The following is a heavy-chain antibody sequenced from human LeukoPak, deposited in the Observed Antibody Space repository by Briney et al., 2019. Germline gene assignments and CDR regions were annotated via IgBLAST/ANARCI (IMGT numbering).Heavy chain of an antibody. J-gene: IGHJ3*01. V-gene: IGHV3-23*05. CDR2: IFDSGAPS. CDR1: GFSFSRHA. Sequence: GGSLWLSCVASGFSFSRHAMNWVRQAPGKAPEWVSSIFDSGAPSYYADSVKGRFTIPRDNSGNTFYLQMENLRAEDSATYYCTKAVGGGRDAYDVWGLGTRVIVSS. CDR3: TKAVGGGRDAYDV. D-gene: IGHD3-16*01.